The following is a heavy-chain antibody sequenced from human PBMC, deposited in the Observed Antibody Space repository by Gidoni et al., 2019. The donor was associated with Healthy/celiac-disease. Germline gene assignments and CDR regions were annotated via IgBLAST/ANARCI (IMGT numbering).Heavy chain of an antibody. CDR3: AKVRYSGSYWDY. J-gene: IGHJ4*02. CDR2: IRYDGSNK. CDR1: GFTFSSYG. V-gene: IGHV3-30*02. Sequence: QVQLVESGGGVVQPGGSRRLSCAASGFTFSSYGMHWVRQAPGKGLEWVAFIRYDGSNKYYADSVKGRFTISRDTSKNTLYLQMNSLRAEDTAVYYCAKVRYSGSYWDYWGQGTLVTVSS. D-gene: IGHD1-26*01.